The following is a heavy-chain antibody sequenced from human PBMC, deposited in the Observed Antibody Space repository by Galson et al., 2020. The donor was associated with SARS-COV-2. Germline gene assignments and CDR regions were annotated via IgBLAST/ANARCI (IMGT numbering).Heavy chain of an antibody. V-gene: IGHV3-64D*08. CDR3: VRGGNSGINSALYFDY. CDR2: VSSDGGDT. J-gene: IGHJ4*02. CDR1: GFTFFAYS. Sequence: GESLKISCSASGFTFFAYSLHWVRQAPGKGLEYVSSVSSDGGDTYYADSVKGRFTVSRDNSKNTLNLQMSSPRPDDTAVYYCVRGGNSGINSALYFDYWGQGALVTVSS. D-gene: IGHD6-25*01.